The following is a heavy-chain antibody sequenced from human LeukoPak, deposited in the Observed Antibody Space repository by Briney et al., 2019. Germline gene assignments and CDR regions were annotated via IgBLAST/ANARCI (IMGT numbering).Heavy chain of an antibody. J-gene: IGHJ4*02. CDR2: IYGGGST. V-gene: IGHV3-53*01. Sequence: GGSLRLSCAASGFAFSDYHMSWIRQAPGKGLEWVSVIYGGGSTKYADSVKGRFTTSRDNSKNTLYLQMNSLRAEDTAVYYCARGSGYSGYGFDYWGQGTLVTVSS. CDR1: GFAFSDYH. D-gene: IGHD5-12*01. CDR3: ARGSGYSGYGFDY.